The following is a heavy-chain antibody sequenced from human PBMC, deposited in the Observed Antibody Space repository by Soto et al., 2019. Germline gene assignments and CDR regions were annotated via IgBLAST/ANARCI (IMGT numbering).Heavy chain of an antibody. CDR3: ARGGPIAAAGTYWFDP. CDR1: GGTFSSYA. Sequence: GASVKVSCKASGGTFSSYAISWVRQAPGQGLEWMGGIIPIFGTANYAQKFQGRVTITADESTSTAYMELSSLRSEDTAVYYCARGGPIAAAGTYWFDPWGQGTLVTVSS. D-gene: IGHD6-13*01. V-gene: IGHV1-69*13. J-gene: IGHJ5*02. CDR2: IIPIFGTA.